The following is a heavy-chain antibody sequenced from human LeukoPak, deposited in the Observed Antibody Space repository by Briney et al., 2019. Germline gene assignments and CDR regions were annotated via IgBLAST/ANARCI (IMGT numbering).Heavy chain of an antibody. V-gene: IGHV4-30-4*01. CDR1: GGSISSGDYY. CDR2: IYYSGST. CDR3: ARGLVATNIFDY. Sequence: SETLSLTCTVSGGSISSGDYYWRWIRQPPGKGLEWIGYIYYSGSTYYNPSLKSRVTISVDTSKNQFSLKLSSVTAADTAVYYCARGLVATNIFDYWGQGTLVTVSS. D-gene: IGHD5-12*01. J-gene: IGHJ4*02.